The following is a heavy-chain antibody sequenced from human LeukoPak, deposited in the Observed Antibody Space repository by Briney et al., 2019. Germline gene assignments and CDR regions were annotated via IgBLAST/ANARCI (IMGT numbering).Heavy chain of an antibody. CDR2: IIPIFGTA. Sequence: SVTVSCTASGGTFSSYAISWVRQAPGQGLEWMGGIIPIFGTANYAQKFQGRVTITADESTSTAYMELSSLRSEDTAVYYCARGVGSLAPILEGWGQGTLVTVSS. D-gene: IGHD1-26*01. CDR1: GGTFSSYA. CDR3: ARGVGSLAPILEG. V-gene: IGHV1-69*13. J-gene: IGHJ4*02.